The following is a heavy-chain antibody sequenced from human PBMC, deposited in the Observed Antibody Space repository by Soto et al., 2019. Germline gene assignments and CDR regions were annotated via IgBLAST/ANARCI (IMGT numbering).Heavy chain of an antibody. V-gene: IGHV1-69*13. D-gene: IGHD3-10*01. Sequence: ASVKVSCKASGGTFSSYAISWVRQAPGQGLEWMGGIIPIFGTANYAQKFQGRVTITADESTSTAYMELSSLRSEDTAVYYCASYPNPSGSYFMEDYYYYGMDVWGQGTTVTVSS. J-gene: IGHJ6*02. CDR2: IIPIFGTA. CDR1: GGTFSSYA. CDR3: ASYPNPSGSYFMEDYYYYGMDV.